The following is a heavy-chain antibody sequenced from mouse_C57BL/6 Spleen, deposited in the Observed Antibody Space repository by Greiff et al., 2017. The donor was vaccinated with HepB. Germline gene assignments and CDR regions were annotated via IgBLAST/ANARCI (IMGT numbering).Heavy chain of an antibody. CDR3: VRLDDGYYYAMDY. Sequence: EVKLVESGGGLVQPKGSLKLSCAASGFSFNTYAMNWVRQAPGKGLEWVARIRSKSNNYATYYADSVKDRFTISRDDSESMLYLQMNNLKTEDTAMYYCVRLDDGYYYAMDYWGQGTSVTVSS. J-gene: IGHJ4*01. D-gene: IGHD2-3*01. CDR1: GFSFNTYA. CDR2: IRSKSNNYAT. V-gene: IGHV10-1*01.